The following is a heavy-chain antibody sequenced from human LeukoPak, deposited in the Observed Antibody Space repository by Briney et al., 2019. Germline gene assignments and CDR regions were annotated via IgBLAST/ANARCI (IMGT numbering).Heavy chain of an antibody. Sequence: GGSLRLSCAASGFTFSSSGMHWVRQAPGKGLEWVAVIWFDGSNKYYADSVKGRFTISRDNSKNTLYLQMNSLRAEDTAVYYCARDSDHSSSWYRRDYWGQGTLVTVSS. D-gene: IGHD6-13*01. CDR2: IWFDGSNK. CDR1: GFTFSSSG. J-gene: IGHJ4*02. V-gene: IGHV3-33*01. CDR3: ARDSDHSSSWYRRDY.